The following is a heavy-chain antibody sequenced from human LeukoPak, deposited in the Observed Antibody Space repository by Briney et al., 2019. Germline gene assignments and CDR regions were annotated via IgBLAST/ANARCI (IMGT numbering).Heavy chain of an antibody. CDR1: GFSFSTSG. Sequence: PGGSLRLSCVASGFSFSTSGMHWVRQSPGKGLEWVAFIRYDGNNKYYADSVKGRLTITRDNSKNTLYLQMNSLRVEDTAVYYCARDLNSGSYHDHYFDYWGQGTLVTVSS. V-gene: IGHV3-30*02. CDR3: ARDLNSGSYHDHYFDY. J-gene: IGHJ4*02. CDR2: IRYDGNNK. D-gene: IGHD1-26*01.